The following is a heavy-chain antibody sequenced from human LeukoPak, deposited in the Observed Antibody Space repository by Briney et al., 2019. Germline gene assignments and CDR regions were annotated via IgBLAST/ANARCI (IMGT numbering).Heavy chain of an antibody. CDR1: GYSFSDYW. D-gene: IGHD3-10*01. J-gene: IGHJ6*02. V-gene: IGHV5-51*01. Sequence: GESLKISCQGSGYSFSDYWIAWVRQMPGKGLEWMGIIYPGDSDTRYSPSFQGQVTISADKSISTAYLQWSSLKASDTAMYYCARQGVRGPYGMDVWGQGTTVTVSS. CDR3: ARQGVRGPYGMDV. CDR2: IYPGDSDT.